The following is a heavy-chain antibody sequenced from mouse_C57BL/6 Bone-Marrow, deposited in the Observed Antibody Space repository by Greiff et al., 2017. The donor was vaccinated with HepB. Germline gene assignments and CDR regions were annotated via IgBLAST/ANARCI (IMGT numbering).Heavy chain of an antibody. CDR3: ARYYSNDVAMDY. J-gene: IGHJ4*01. V-gene: IGHV7-3*01. CDR1: GFTFTDYY. Sequence: EVQLVESGGGLVQPGGSLSLSCAASGFTFTDYYMRWVRQPPGKGLEWLGFIRNKANGYTTEYSSSVKGRFTISRDNSQSILYLQMNALRAEDSATYYCARYYSNDVAMDYWGQGTSVTVSS. D-gene: IGHD2-12*01. CDR2: IRNKANGYTT.